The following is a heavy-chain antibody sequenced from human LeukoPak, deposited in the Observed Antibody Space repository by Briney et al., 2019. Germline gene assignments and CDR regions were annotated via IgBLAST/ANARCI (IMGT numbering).Heavy chain of an antibody. CDR1: RVTFSNYG. J-gene: IGHJ6*04. CDR2: IRYVGSNK. D-gene: IGHD2-21*02. V-gene: IGHV3-30*02. Sequence: RGSPRDSCAASRVTFSNYGMHWVRQAPGKGLEWVAFIRYVGSNKYYADSVRGRFTISRDNSKNTLYLQRNSLRPEDTAVYYCAKTTLDTAYCGGDRYPDIWGTGDPFSVSS. CDR3: AKTTLDTAYCGGDRYPDI.